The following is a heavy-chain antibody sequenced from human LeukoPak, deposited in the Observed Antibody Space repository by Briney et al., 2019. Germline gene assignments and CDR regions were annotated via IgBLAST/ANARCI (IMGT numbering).Heavy chain of an antibody. D-gene: IGHD3-16*02. V-gene: IGHV3-21*01. J-gene: IGHJ4*02. CDR3: ARSMITFGGVISGFDY. CDR1: GFTFSSYS. Sequence: NPGGSLRLSCAASGFTFSSYSMNWVRQAPGKGLEWVSSISSSSSYIYYADSVKGRFTISRDNAKNSLYLQMNRLRAEDTAVYYCARSMITFGGVISGFDYWGQGTLVTVSS. CDR2: ISSSSSYI.